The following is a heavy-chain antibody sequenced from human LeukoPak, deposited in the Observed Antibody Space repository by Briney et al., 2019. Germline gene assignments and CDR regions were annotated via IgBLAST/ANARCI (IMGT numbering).Heavy chain of an antibody. D-gene: IGHD1-26*01. J-gene: IGHJ4*02. Sequence: GRSLRLSCAASGFTFSSYGMHWVRQAPGKGLEWVAVIWYDGSNKYYADSVKGRFTISRDNSKNTLYLQMNSLRAEGTAVYYCARDAGSYYFDYWGQGTLVTVSS. CDR2: IWYDGSNK. CDR3: ARDAGSYYFDY. V-gene: IGHV3-33*01. CDR1: GFTFSSYG.